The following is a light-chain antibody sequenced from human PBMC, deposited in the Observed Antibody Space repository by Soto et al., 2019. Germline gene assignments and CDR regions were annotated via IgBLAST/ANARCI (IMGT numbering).Light chain of an antibody. CDR1: QSFNSIY. CDR2: GAS. Sequence: EIVLTQSPGTLSLSPGERATLSCRASQSFNSIYLAWYQQKPGQAPRLLIYGASSRATGIPDRFSGSGSGTDFTLTITRLEPEDFAVYYCHKYDSCTFGQGTKV. J-gene: IGKJ1*01. CDR3: HKYDSCT. V-gene: IGKV3-20*01.